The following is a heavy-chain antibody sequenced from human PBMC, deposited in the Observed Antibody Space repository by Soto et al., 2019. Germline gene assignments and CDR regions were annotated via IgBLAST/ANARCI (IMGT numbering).Heavy chain of an antibody. CDR1: GFAFGNYP. J-gene: IGHJ3*02. CDR3: AKDRTMARGIRAFDI. Sequence: PGGSLRLSCVASGFAFGNYPMAWVRQTPGKGLKWISTISGSGGMTDYEDSVRGRFTVSIDHSKDTVHLQMTSLRADDTAVYYCAKDRTMARGIRAFDIWGQGTTVTVSS. CDR2: ISGSGGMT. V-gene: IGHV3-23*01. D-gene: IGHD3-10*01.